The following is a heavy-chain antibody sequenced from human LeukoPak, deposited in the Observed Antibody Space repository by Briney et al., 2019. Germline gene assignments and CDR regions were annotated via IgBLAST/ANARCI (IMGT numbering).Heavy chain of an antibody. V-gene: IGHV3-48*01. J-gene: IGHJ4*02. CDR2: ISVSGSSI. CDR1: GCTLSFYS. CDR3: STAKFDY. Sequence: PGGSLRLSCAASGCTLSFYSMNWVRQAPGMGLEWISHISVSGSSIHYTESVKGRFTISRDSAKNSLYLQMNSLRAEDTAVYYCSTAKFDYWGQGTLLTVSS.